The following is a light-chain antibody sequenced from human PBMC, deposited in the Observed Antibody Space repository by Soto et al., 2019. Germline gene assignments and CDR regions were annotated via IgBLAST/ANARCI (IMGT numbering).Light chain of an antibody. V-gene: IGKV3-20*01. Sequence: EIVLTPAPGTLSLSPRERATLSCRASQRVSRSYLAWYQQKPCQAPRLPIYGASSRATGIPDRFSGSGSGTDFTLTISRLEPEDFAVYYCQQYGSSPPDTFGQGTKLEIK. J-gene: IGKJ2*01. CDR3: QQYGSSPPDT. CDR1: QRVSRSY. CDR2: GAS.